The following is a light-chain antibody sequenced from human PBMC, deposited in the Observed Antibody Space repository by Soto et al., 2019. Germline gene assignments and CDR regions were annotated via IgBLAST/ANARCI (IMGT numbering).Light chain of an antibody. V-gene: IGKV3-20*01. CDR2: GAS. Sequence: EIVLTQSPGTLSLSPGDRATLSCRTSQSVSSSYLAWYQQKPGQAPRLLIYGASRRATGIPDRFSGSGSGTDFTLTISSLRPEDFATYYCQQSYGTPYTFGQGTKLEI. CDR1: QSVSSSY. CDR3: QQSYGTPYT. J-gene: IGKJ2*01.